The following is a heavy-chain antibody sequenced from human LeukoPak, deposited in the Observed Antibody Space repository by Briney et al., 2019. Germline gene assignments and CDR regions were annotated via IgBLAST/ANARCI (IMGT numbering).Heavy chain of an antibody. D-gene: IGHD3-10*01. V-gene: IGHV3-7*01. J-gene: IGHJ6*03. CDR2: IKQDGSEK. Sequence: PGGSLRLSCAASGFTFSSYWMSWVHQAPGKGLEWVANIKQDGSEKYYVDSVKGRFTISRDNAKNSLYLQMNSLRAEDTAVYYCARRESNDYYYMDVWGKGTTVTVSS. CDR3: ARRESNDYYYMDV. CDR1: GFTFSSYW.